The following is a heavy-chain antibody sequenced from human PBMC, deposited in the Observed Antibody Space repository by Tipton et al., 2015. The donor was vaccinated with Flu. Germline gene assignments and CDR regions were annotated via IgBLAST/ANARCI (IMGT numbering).Heavy chain of an antibody. D-gene: IGHD3-16*01. CDR2: LYTAGGT. CDR3: ARQRSYYDTSGTRGGGFHLDY. V-gene: IGHV4-61*02. Sequence: TLSLTCTVSGASISSGSFYWTWLRQPAGKGLEWIGRLYTAGGTTYNSSLKSRVTISLDTPKHQFSLSLNSVTAADTAVYFCARQRSYYDTSGTRGGGFHLDYWGQGALVTVSS. CDR1: GASISSGSFY. J-gene: IGHJ4*02.